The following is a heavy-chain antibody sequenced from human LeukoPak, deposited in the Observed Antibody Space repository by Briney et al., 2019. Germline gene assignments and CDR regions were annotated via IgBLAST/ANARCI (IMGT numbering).Heavy chain of an antibody. J-gene: IGHJ4*02. V-gene: IGHV4-38-2*02. CDR3: AREDSKGYFDY. CDR2: IYHSGST. D-gene: IGHD6-13*01. CDR1: GYSISSGYY. Sequence: SETLSLTCTVSGYSISSGYYWGWIRQPPGKGLEWIGSIYHSGSTYYNPSLKSRVTISVDTSKNQFSLKLSSVTAADTAVYYCAREDSKGYFDYWGQGTLVTVSS.